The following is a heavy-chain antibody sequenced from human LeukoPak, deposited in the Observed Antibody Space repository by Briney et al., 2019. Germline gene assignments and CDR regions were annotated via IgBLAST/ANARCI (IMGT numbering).Heavy chain of an antibody. J-gene: IGHJ4*02. D-gene: IGHD1-7*01. CDR1: GFSFDDYA. CDR3: AKDIDRRNWNSGGVDY. Sequence: PGRSLRLSCAASGFSFDDYAMHWVRQAPGKGLEWVSGISWNSGSIGYADSVKGRFTISRDNAKNSLYLQVNSLRAEDTALYYCAKDIDRRNWNSGGVDYWGQGTLSPSPQ. CDR2: ISWNSGSI. V-gene: IGHV3-9*01.